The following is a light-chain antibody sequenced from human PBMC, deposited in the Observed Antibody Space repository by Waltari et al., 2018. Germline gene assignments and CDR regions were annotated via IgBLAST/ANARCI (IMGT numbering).Light chain of an antibody. J-gene: IGLJ3*02. Sequence: QSALTQPASVSGSPGQSITISCTGTSSDIGDPIIVPGYQLHPGKAPNLILYEANQRPSGVSYRFSGSKSGYTAYLTISGLQAEDEADYYCCAYVGRTTWVFGGGTSLTVL. V-gene: IGLV2-23*01. CDR1: SSDIGDPII. CDR2: EAN. CDR3: CAYVGRTTWV.